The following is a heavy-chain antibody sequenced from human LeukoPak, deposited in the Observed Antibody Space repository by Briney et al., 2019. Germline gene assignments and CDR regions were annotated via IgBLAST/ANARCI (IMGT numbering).Heavy chain of an antibody. D-gene: IGHD2-2*01. V-gene: IGHV4-4*07. CDR3: AISLGYCSSTSCYWDDY. Sequence: SETLSLTCTVSGGSISSYFWSWIRQPAGKGLEWIGRIYTSGSTNYNPSLKSRVTMSVDTSKNQFSLKLSSVTAADTAVYYCAISLGYCSSTSCYWDDYWGQGTLVTVSS. J-gene: IGHJ4*02. CDR2: IYTSGST. CDR1: GGSISSYF.